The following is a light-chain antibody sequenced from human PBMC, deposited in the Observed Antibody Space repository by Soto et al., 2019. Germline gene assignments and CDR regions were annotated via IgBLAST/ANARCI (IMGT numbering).Light chain of an antibody. Sequence: ETVLTQSPGTLSLSPGERATLSCRASQTIRSKYLAWYRQTPGQAPRLLIYGASKRATGIADRFSGSGSGTDFTLIISRLEPEDFALYYCQQYGSSPWTFGQGTKVEIK. CDR3: QQYGSSPWT. CDR1: QTIRSKY. J-gene: IGKJ1*01. V-gene: IGKV3-20*01. CDR2: GAS.